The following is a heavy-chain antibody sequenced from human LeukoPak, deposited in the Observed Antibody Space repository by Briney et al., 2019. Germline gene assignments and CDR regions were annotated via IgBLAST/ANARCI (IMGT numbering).Heavy chain of an antibody. J-gene: IGHJ3*02. CDR2: INHSGST. D-gene: IGHD6-13*01. CDR1: GGSFSGYY. Sequence: SETLSLTCAVYGGSFSGYYWSWIRQPPGKGLEWIGEINHSGSTNYNPSLKSRVTISVDSSKNQFSLKLSSVTAADTAVYYCASLAPSSSWSSDAFDIWGQGTMVTVSS. V-gene: IGHV4-34*01. CDR3: ASLAPSSSWSSDAFDI.